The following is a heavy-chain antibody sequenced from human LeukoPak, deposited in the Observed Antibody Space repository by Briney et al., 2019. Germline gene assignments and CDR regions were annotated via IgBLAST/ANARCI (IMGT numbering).Heavy chain of an antibody. CDR3: ARVSGLGMNEYYQH. CDR1: GLSFADSW. Sequence: GGSLRLSCAASGLSFADSWMHWVRQAPGKGLVWVSRINNDGSDTRYADSARGRFTISRDNAKNTLYLQMNSLRAEDTAVYYCARVSGLGMNEYYQHWGQGTLVTVPS. CDR2: INNDGSDT. D-gene: IGHD3-10*01. J-gene: IGHJ1*01. V-gene: IGHV3-74*01.